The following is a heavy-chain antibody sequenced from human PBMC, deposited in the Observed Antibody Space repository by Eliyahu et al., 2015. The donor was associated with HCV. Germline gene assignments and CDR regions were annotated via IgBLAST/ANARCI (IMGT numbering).Heavy chain of an antibody. V-gene: IGHV1-69*01. Sequence: QVQLVQSGAEVKKPGSSVKVSCKASGGTFSSYAISWVRQAPGQGLEWMGGIIPIFGTANYAQKFQGRVTITADESTSTAYMELSSLRSEDTAVYYCARAGPYYYYDSSGYYYFDYWGQGTLVTVSS. CDR3: ARAGPYYYYDSSGYYYFDY. D-gene: IGHD3-22*01. CDR2: IIPIFGTA. J-gene: IGHJ4*02. CDR1: GGTFSSYA.